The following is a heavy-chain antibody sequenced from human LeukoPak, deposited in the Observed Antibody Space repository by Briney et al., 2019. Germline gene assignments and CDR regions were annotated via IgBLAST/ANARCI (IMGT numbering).Heavy chain of an antibody. CDR2: ISSSSSYI. V-gene: IGHV3-21*01. Sequence: GRSLRLSCAASGFTFSSYSMNWVRQAPGKGLEWVSSISSSSSYIYYADSVKGRFTISRDNAKNSLYLQMNSLRAEDTAVYYCARLASMVPNYWGQGTLVTVSS. J-gene: IGHJ4*02. CDR1: GFTFSSYS. D-gene: IGHD3-10*01. CDR3: ARLASMVPNY.